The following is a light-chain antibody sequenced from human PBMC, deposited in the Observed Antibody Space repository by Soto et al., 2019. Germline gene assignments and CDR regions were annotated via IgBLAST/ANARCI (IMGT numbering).Light chain of an antibody. Sequence: QSVLTQPPSASGTPGQRVTISCSGSSSNIGSNYVYWYQQLPGTAPKLLIYSNNQRPSGVPDRFSGYKSGTSASLAISGLRSEDEADYYCAAWDDSLSGYVFGNGTKVTVL. CDR1: SSNIGSNY. V-gene: IGLV1-47*02. CDR2: SNN. CDR3: AAWDDSLSGYV. J-gene: IGLJ1*01.